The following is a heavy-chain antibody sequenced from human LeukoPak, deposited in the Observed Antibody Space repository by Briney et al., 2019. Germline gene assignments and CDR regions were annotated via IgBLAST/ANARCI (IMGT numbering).Heavy chain of an antibody. CDR2: IYYSGSN. V-gene: IGHV4-39*07. Sequence: KPSETLSLTCTVSGGSISSYYWGWLRQPPGKGLEWIGSIYYSGSNFCTPSLKSRVTISIDTPKNQFSLKLSSVTAADTAVYYCARAWGEWELQRYYYYGMDVWGQGTTVTVSS. J-gene: IGHJ6*02. D-gene: IGHD1-26*01. CDR3: ARAWGEWELQRYYYYGMDV. CDR1: GGSISSYY.